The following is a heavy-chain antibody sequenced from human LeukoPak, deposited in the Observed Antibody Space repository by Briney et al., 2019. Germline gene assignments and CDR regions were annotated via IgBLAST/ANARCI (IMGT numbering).Heavy chain of an antibody. CDR1: GGSFSGYY. Sequence: SETLSLTCAVYGGSFSGYYWSWIRQPPGKGLEWIGEISHSGSTNYNPSLKSRVTISVDTSKNQFSLKLSSVTAAGTAVFYCATGGDSTPYYFDYWGQGTLVTVSS. CDR2: ISHSGST. V-gene: IGHV4-34*01. J-gene: IGHJ4*02. CDR3: ATGGDSTPYYFDY.